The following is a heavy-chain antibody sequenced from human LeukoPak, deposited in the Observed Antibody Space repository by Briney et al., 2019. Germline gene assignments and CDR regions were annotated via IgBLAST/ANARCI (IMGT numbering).Heavy chain of an antibody. CDR2: IYYSGST. CDR1: GGSISSYY. Sequence: SGTLSLTCTVSGGSISSYYWSWIRQPPGKGLEWIGYIYYSGSTNYNPSLKSRVTISVDTSKNQFSLKLSSVTAADTAVYYCARLEPSGWYGTIDYWGQGTLVTVSS. V-gene: IGHV4-59*08. J-gene: IGHJ4*02. D-gene: IGHD6-19*01. CDR3: ARLEPSGWYGTIDY.